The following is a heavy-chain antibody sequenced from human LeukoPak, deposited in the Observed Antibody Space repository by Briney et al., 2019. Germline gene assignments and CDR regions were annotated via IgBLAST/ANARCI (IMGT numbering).Heavy chain of an antibody. J-gene: IGHJ5*02. CDR3: ARHVDSSTWYTWFDP. D-gene: IGHD6-13*01. Sequence: KSSETLSLTCSVSGDFISSDSWSWIRQPPGKGLEWIRSVYSSGGPNYNPPLKSRVTISVDTSKNQFSLKLTSVTAADTAVYYCARHVDSSTWYTWFDPWGQGTPVTVSS. V-gene: IGHV4-59*08. CDR1: GDFISSDS. CDR2: VYSSGGP.